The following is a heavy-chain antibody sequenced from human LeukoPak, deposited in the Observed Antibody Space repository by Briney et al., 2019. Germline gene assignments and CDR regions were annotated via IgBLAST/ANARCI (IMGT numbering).Heavy chain of an antibody. J-gene: IGHJ4*02. V-gene: IGHV3-48*01. CDR2: ISSGSSII. CDR3: AGDYCSTTSCRFDY. D-gene: IGHD2-2*01. Sequence: GGSLRLSCAASGFTFSSYSMNWVRQAPGKGQEWVSYISSGSSIIYYADSVKGRFTISRDNAKNSLYLQMNSLRAEDTAVYYCAGDYCSTTSCRFDYWGQGTLVTVSS. CDR1: GFTFSSYS.